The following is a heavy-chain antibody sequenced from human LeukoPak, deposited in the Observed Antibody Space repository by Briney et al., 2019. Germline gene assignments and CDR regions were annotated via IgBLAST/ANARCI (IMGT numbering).Heavy chain of an antibody. Sequence: SETLSLTCTVSGDSISSGSYFWSWIRQPAGKGLEWIGRIYTSGSTNYNPSLKSRVTISVDTSKNQFSLKLSSVTAADTAVYYCARYVGAFDYWGQGTLVTVSS. J-gene: IGHJ4*02. V-gene: IGHV4-61*02. CDR2: IYTSGST. CDR3: ARYVGAFDY. D-gene: IGHD1-26*01. CDR1: GDSISSGSYF.